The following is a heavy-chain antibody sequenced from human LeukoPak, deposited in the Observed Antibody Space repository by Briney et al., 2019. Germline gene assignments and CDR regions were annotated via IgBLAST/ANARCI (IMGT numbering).Heavy chain of an antibody. CDR3: ARHGKNGFTNDY. J-gene: IGHJ4*02. V-gene: IGHV4-59*08. D-gene: IGHD5-24*01. Sequence: PSETLSLTCTVSRDSISNYYWSWIRQPPGKGLEWIGYIFHTGSTNYNPSLRGRVTISVDTSKNRFSLKLYSVSAADAAVYYCARHGKNGFTNDYWGQGTLVTVSS. CDR2: IFHTGST. CDR1: RDSISNYY.